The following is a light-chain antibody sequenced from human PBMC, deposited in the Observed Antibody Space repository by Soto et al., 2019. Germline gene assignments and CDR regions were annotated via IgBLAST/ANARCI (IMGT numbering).Light chain of an antibody. J-gene: IGKJ3*01. CDR1: QSVTANY. CDR3: HLYGSLVIT. Sequence: ELVVTQSPGSLSLSPGERATLSCRASQSVTANYLAWYQQKPGQAPRLLIYDASNRPTGVPDRFSGSGSGTDFTLPISRLEPEDFAMYYCHLYGSLVITFSPGTQVDVK. CDR2: DAS. V-gene: IGKV3-20*01.